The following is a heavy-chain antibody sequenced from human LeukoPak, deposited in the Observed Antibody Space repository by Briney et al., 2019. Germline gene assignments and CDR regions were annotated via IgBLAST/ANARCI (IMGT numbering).Heavy chain of an antibody. CDR1: GFIFSSYG. V-gene: IGHV3-30*18. Sequence: PGRSLRLSCAASGFIFSSYGMHWVRQAPGKGLEWVAVISYDGKTKYYADSVKGRITIFRDNSKNTLYLQMNSLRAEDTAVYYCAKEILGYCSSTSCYDPWGQGTLVTVSS. CDR3: AKEILGYCSSTSCYDP. J-gene: IGHJ5*02. CDR2: ISYDGKTK. D-gene: IGHD2-2*01.